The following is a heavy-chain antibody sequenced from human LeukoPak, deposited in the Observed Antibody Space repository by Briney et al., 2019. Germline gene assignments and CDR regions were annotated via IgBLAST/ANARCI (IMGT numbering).Heavy chain of an antibody. D-gene: IGHD3-22*01. V-gene: IGHV4-30-4*01. CDR3: ARGCVDDSSVYFDY. CDR2: MFHSGST. CDR1: GGSISSDDHY. J-gene: IGHJ4*02. Sequence: SETLSLTCTVSGGSISSDDHYWRWIRQPPGKGLEWIGYMFHSGSTYYNPSLKSRVTISMDTSKNQFSLKLTSVTAADTAVYYCARGCVDDSSVYFDYWGQGPLVTVSS.